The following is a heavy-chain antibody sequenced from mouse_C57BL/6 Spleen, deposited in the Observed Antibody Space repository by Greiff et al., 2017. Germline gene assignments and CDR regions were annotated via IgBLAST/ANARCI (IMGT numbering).Heavy chain of an antibody. CDR3: ARLWGYDRGYAMDY. D-gene: IGHD2-2*01. CDR2: ISNLAYSI. CDR1: GFTFSDYG. J-gene: IGHJ4*01. V-gene: IGHV5-15*01. Sequence: EVKLVESGGGLVQPGGSLKLSCAASGFTFSDYGMAWVRQAPRKGPGWVAFISNLAYSIYYADTVTGRFTISRENAKNTLYLEMSSLRSEDTAMYYCARLWGYDRGYAMDYWGQGTSVTVSS.